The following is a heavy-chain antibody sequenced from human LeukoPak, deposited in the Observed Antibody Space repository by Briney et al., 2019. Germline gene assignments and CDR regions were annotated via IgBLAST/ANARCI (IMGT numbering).Heavy chain of an antibody. CDR1: GFTFDTYL. CDR2: ISVHNGNT. J-gene: IGHJ5*02. V-gene: IGHV1-18*01. CDR3: ARGDYYDSSGYDL. D-gene: IGHD3-22*01. Sequence: GASVKVSCKASGFTFDTYLISWLRQAPGRGLEWMGRISVHNGNTNYVQNLQGRVSLATHTSTSTVYMELRSLTSDDTAIYYCARGDYYDSSGYDLWGQGTLVTVSS.